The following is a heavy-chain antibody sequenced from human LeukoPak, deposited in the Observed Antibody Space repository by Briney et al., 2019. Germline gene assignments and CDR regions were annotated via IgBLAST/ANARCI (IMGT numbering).Heavy chain of an antibody. J-gene: IGHJ3*02. D-gene: IGHD2-2*02. Sequence: VKVSCKASGYTFTGYYMHWVRQAPGQGLEWMGWINPNSGGTNYAQKFQGRVTMTRDTSISTAYMELSRLRSDDTAVYYCARRCSSTSCYIYAFDIWGQGTMVTVSS. V-gene: IGHV1-2*02. CDR1: GYTFTGYY. CDR2: INPNSGGT. CDR3: ARRCSSTSCYIYAFDI.